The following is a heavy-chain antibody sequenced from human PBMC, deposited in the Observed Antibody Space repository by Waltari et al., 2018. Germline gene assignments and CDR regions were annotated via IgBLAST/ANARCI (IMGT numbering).Heavy chain of an antibody. CDR1: GFTFSMHG. Sequence: EVQLVESGGGLVHPGGSLSLSCAASGFTFSMHGMNWVRQAPGKGLEWLSYISSSSGSIYYADSVKGRFTITRDNAKTSLYLQMNSLRDEDTAVYYCARAREMGDYWGQGTLVNVSS. CDR3: ARAREMGDY. CDR2: ISSSSGSI. D-gene: IGHD1-26*01. V-gene: IGHV3-48*02. J-gene: IGHJ4*02.